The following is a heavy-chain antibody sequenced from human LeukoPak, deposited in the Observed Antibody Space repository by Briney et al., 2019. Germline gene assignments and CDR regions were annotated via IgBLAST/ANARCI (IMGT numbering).Heavy chain of an antibody. V-gene: IGHV4-30-4*01. CDR3: ARDADLGSEV. Sequence: SETLSLTCTVSSGSISGGDYYWSWIRQTPGKGLEWIGYIYYSGIPYYNPSLRSRVTISRDTSKNQFSLRLSSVTAADTAVYYCARDADLGSEVWGPGTLVTVSS. CDR2: IYYSGIP. J-gene: IGHJ4*02. CDR1: SGSISGGDYY. D-gene: IGHD3-10*01.